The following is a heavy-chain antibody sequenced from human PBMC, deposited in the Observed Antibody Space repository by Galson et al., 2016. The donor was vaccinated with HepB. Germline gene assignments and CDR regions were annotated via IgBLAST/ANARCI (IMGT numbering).Heavy chain of an antibody. Sequence: ETLSLTCAVYSGSLSAYYWNWIRQTPGKGLEWIGEINHTGDIDYNPSLKSRVTMSIDTSKMRFSLTLKSVTAADTALYYCATGYCSGGACYAGAFDMWGQGTMVTVSS. J-gene: IGHJ3*02. CDR2: INHTGDI. D-gene: IGHD2-15*01. V-gene: IGHV4-34*01. CDR3: ATGYCSGGACYAGAFDM. CDR1: SGSLSAYY.